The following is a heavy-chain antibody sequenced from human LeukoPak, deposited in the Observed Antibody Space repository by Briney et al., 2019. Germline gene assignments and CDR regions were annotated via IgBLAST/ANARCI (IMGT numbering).Heavy chain of an antibody. CDR2: ISSSSSYI. Sequence: GGSLRLSCAASGFTFSSYSMNWVRQAPGKGLEWVSSISSSSSYIYYADSVKGRFTISRDNAKNSLYLQMNSLRAEDTAVYYCARESGYGSSWEPFDYWGQGTLVTVSS. D-gene: IGHD6-13*01. CDR1: GFTFSSYS. V-gene: IGHV3-21*01. CDR3: ARESGYGSSWEPFDY. J-gene: IGHJ4*02.